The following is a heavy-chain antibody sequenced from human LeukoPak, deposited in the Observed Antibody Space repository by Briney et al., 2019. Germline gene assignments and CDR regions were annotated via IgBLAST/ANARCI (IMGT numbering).Heavy chain of an antibody. Sequence: SETLSLTCIVSGVSISSYYWSWIRQPPGKGLEWIGYIYYSGSTNYNPSLKSRVTISVDTSKNQSSLKLSSVTAADTAVYYCARSIAAAGTGWFDPWGQGTLVTVSS. CDR1: GVSISSYY. V-gene: IGHV4-59*01. CDR2: IYYSGST. J-gene: IGHJ5*02. CDR3: ARSIAAAGTGWFDP. D-gene: IGHD6-13*01.